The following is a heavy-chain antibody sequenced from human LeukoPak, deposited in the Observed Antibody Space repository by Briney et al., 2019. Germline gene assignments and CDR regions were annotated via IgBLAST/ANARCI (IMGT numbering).Heavy chain of an antibody. J-gene: IGHJ5*02. Sequence: GVSLRLSCAASGFTFDDYGMSWAPQAPGKGLEWVSGINWNGGSTGYADSVKGRFAISRDNAKNSLYLQMNSLRAEDTALYYCARQVVPAADLLPPFGPWGQGTLVTVSS. CDR3: ARQVVPAADLLPPFGP. D-gene: IGHD2-2*01. CDR2: INWNGGST. V-gene: IGHV3-20*04. CDR1: GFTFDDYG.